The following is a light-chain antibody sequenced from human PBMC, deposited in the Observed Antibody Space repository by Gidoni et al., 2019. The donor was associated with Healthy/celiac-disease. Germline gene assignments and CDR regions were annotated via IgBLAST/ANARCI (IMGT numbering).Light chain of an antibody. Sequence: DIQLTQSPSFLSASVGDRVTITCRASQGISRYFAWYQQKPGKAPELLIYAASTLQSGVPSRFSGSGSGTEFTLTISRLQPEDFATYFCQQLNSYPFTFGPGTKVDIK. J-gene: IGKJ3*01. V-gene: IGKV1-9*01. CDR2: AAS. CDR3: QQLNSYPFT. CDR1: QGISRY.